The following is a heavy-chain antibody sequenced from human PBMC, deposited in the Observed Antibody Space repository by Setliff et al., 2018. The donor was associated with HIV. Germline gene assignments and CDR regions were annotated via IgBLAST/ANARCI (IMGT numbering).Heavy chain of an antibody. CDR2: ISYSGST. D-gene: IGHD3-10*01. J-gene: IGHJ4*02. Sequence: SETLSLTCTVSGGSISGSNYYWGWIRQPPGKGLEWIGSISYSGSTNYNPSLKSRVTISLDTSKNQFSLKLSSVTAADTAVYFCARVNTMVRGLDYWGQGTLVTVSS. V-gene: IGHV4-39*07. CDR3: ARVNTMVRGLDY. CDR1: GGSISGSNYY.